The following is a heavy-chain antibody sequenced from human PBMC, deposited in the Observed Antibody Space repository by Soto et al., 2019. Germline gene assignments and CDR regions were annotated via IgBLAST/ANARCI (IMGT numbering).Heavy chain of an antibody. D-gene: IGHD4-17*01. CDR3: ARPMTTGEDDAFDI. CDR1: GGSISSSSYY. Sequence: LETLSLTCTVSGGSISSSSYYWGWIRQPPGKGLEWIGSIYYSGSTYYNPSLKSRVTISVDTSKNQFSLKLSSVTAADTAVYYCARPMTTGEDDAFDIWGQGTMVTVSS. CDR2: IYYSGST. J-gene: IGHJ3*02. V-gene: IGHV4-39*01.